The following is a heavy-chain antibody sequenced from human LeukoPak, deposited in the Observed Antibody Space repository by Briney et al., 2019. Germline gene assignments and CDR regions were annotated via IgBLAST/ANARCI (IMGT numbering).Heavy chain of an antibody. CDR2: IIPIFGTA. Sequence: GASVKVSCKASGYTFTSYDINWVRQAPGQGLEWMGGIIPIFGTANYAQKFQGRVTITADESTSTAYMELSSLRSEDTAVYYCALTLGQGSGSYFLGFYYYYMDVWGKGTTVTISS. CDR3: ALTLGQGSGSYFLGFYYYYMDV. CDR1: GYTFTSYD. D-gene: IGHD3-10*01. J-gene: IGHJ6*03. V-gene: IGHV1-69*13.